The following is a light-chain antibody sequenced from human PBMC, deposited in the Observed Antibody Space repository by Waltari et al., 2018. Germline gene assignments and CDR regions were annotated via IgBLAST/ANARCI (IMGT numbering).Light chain of an antibody. Sequence: DIVLTQSPDSLALSLGERATISCRSSQSVLSSTNHNNYLAWYQQKPGQPPKLLFYGASTRVSGVPDRFDGSGSGTDFTLTISSLQAEDLAVYYCQQYYTTPCTFGQGTRLEIK. CDR2: GAS. CDR3: QQYYTTPCT. J-gene: IGKJ2*02. V-gene: IGKV4-1*01. CDR1: QSVLSSTNHNNY.